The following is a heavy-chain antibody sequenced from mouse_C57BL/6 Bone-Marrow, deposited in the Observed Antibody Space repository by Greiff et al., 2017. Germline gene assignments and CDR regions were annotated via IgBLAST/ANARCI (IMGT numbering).Heavy chain of an antibody. CDR1: GYSFTGYY. V-gene: IGHV1-42*01. Sequence: VQLKQSGPELVKPGASVKISCKASGYSFTGYYMNWVKQSPEKSLEWIGEINPSTGGTTYNQKFKAKATLTVDKSSSTAYMQLKSLTSEDSAVYYCARIRGYYFDYWGKGTTLTVSS. J-gene: IGHJ2*01. CDR3: ARIRGYYFDY. CDR2: INPSTGGT.